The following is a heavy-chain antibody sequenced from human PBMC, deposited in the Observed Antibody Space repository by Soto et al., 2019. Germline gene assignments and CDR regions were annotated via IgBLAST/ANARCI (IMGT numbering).Heavy chain of an antibody. J-gene: IGHJ4*02. CDR2: IYYSGST. V-gene: IGHV4-31*03. CDR1: GGSISSGGYY. Sequence: QVQLQESGPGLVKPSQTLSLTCTVSGGSISSGGYYWSWIRQHPGKGLEWIVYIYYSGSTYYNPSLRRRVIISVDTSKNQFALKLSAVTAADTAVYYCAIDRCSGGSCCSDYWGQGTLVTVSS. CDR3: AIDRCSGGSCCSDY. D-gene: IGHD2-15*01.